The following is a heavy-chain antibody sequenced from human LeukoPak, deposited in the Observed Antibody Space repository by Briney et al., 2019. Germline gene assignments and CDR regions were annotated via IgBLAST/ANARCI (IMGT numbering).Heavy chain of an antibody. D-gene: IGHD3-9*01. CDR1: GFTFSSYA. J-gene: IGHJ4*02. V-gene: IGHV3-23*01. Sequence: LTGGSPRLSCAASGFTFSSYAMSWVRQAPGKGLEWVSDISGSGGSTYYADSVKGRFTISRDNSKNTLYLQMNSLRAEDTAVYYCATVLGTSYDMRHHRGAFDNWGQGTLVTVSS. CDR2: ISGSGGST. CDR3: ATVLGTSYDMRHHRGAFDN.